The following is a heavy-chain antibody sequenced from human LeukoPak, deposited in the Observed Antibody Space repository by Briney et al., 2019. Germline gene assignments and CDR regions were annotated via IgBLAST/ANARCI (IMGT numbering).Heavy chain of an antibody. CDR2: ISSSTADI. J-gene: IGHJ4*02. Sequence: GGSLRLSRAASGFTFSTYCMNWVRQAPGKGLEWVSSISSSTADIYYADSVKGRFTISRDNAKNSLYLQMNSLRAEDTAVYYCARGEMTTVTTYFGYWGQGTLVTVSS. V-gene: IGHV3-21*01. CDR1: GFTFSTYC. CDR3: ARGEMTTVTTYFGY. D-gene: IGHD4-17*01.